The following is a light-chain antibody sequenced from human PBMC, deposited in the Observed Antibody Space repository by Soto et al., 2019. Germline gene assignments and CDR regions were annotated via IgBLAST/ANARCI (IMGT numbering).Light chain of an antibody. V-gene: IGKV1-27*01. Sequence: ILMTQSPSSLSAFVGDRVTITCRASQDIGNFFAWYQQKPGKVPKLLIYAASTLQSGVPSRFSGSGSGTDFTLTISSLQPEDVATYYCQKCKVAPFTFGGGTKVEIK. J-gene: IGKJ4*01. CDR3: QKCKVAPFT. CDR2: AAS. CDR1: QDIGNF.